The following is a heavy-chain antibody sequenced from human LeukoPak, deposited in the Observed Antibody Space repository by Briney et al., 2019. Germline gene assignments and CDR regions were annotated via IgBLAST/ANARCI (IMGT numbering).Heavy chain of an antibody. CDR3: ARDPITIFGVVIIGDYFDY. CDR2: ISSSSSYI. CDR1: GFTFGSYS. J-gene: IGHJ4*02. D-gene: IGHD3-3*01. V-gene: IGHV3-21*01. Sequence: PGGSLRLSCAASGFTFGSYSLNWVRQAPGKGLEWVSSISSSSSYIYYADSVKGRFTISRDNDKNSLYLQMNSLRAEDTAVYYCARDPITIFGVVIIGDYFDYWGQGTLVTVSS.